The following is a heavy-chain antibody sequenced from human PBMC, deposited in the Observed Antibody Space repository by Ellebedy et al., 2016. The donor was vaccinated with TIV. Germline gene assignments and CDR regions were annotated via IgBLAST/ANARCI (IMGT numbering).Heavy chain of an antibody. J-gene: IGHJ4*02. D-gene: IGHD4-11*01. V-gene: IGHV1-2*02. CDR3: VRDLTNPVTGDY. Sequence: AASVKVSCKTSGYSFTAYYIHWVRQAPGQGPEWVGWINPDNGVTVYEQKLQGRVTITGDTSISTVYMELSSLRSDDTAIYYCVRDLTNPVTGDYWGQGTLVPVSS. CDR1: GYSFTAYY. CDR2: INPDNGVT.